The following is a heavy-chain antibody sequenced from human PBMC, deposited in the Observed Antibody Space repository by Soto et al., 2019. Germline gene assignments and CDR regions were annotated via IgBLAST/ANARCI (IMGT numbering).Heavy chain of an antibody. CDR2: IVPIVDTA. Sequence: EASVKVSCKASGYTFTSYAISWVRQAPGQGLEWMGGIVPIVDTATYAQKFQGRVTMTRNTSISTAYMELSSLRSEDTAVYYCARGLYAFDIWGHGTMVTVSS. J-gene: IGHJ3*02. CDR3: ARGLYAFDI. CDR1: GYTFTSYA. D-gene: IGHD2-2*01. V-gene: IGHV1-8*02.